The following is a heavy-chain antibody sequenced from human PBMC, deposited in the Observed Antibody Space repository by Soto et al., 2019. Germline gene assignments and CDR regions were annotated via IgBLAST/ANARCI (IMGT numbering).Heavy chain of an antibody. V-gene: IGHV4-30-4*01. J-gene: IGHJ4*02. CDR3: ASDYYDSSGYFVRTPAPIK. D-gene: IGHD3-22*01. CDR1: GGSISSGDYY. Sequence: SETLSLTCTVSGGSISSGDYYWSWIRQPPGKGLEWIGYIYYSGSTYYNPSLKSRVTISVDTSKNQFSLKLSSVTAADTAVYYCASDYYDSSGYFVRTPAPIKWGQGILVTVAS. CDR2: IYYSGST.